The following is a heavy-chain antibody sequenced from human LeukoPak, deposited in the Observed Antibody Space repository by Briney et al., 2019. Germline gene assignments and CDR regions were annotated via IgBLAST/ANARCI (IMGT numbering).Heavy chain of an antibody. CDR2: MNPNSGNT. CDR3: ARGPPIQLWPRYYYYYYGMDV. V-gene: IGHV1-8*01. D-gene: IGHD5-18*01. Sequence: ASVKVSCKASGYTLTSYDINWVRQATGQGLEWMGWMNPNSGNTGYAQKFQGRVTMTRNTSISTAYMELSSLRSEDTAVYYCARGPPIQLWPRYYYYYYGMDVWGQGTTVTVSS. J-gene: IGHJ6*02. CDR1: GYTLTSYD.